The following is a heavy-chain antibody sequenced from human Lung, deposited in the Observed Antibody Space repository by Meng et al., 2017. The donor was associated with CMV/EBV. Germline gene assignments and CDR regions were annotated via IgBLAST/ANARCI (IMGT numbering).Heavy chain of an antibody. CDR1: GFTVSSNY. V-gene: IGHV3-66*02. CDR3: SMDQGSGVDI. J-gene: IGHJ3*02. CDR2: IYSGGST. Sequence: GESXKISCAASGFTVSSNYMSWVRQAPGKGLEWVSVIYSGGSTYYADSVKGRFTISRDNSKNTLYLQMNSLRAEGTAVYYCSMDQGSGVDIWGQGTMVTVSS. D-gene: IGHD3-10*01.